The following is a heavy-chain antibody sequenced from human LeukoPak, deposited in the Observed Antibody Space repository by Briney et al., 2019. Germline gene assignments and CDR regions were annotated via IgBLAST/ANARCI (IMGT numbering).Heavy chain of an antibody. D-gene: IGHD4-11*01. V-gene: IGHV1-18*01. CDR2: ISTYNGNT. CDR1: GYTFVNYG. J-gene: IGHJ4*02. Sequence: ASVKVSCKGSGYTFVNYGINWVRQAPGQGLEWMGWISTYNGNTVHAEKFQDRLTMTTDTSTTTGYMELKSLTFDDTAVYYCANPPTVTSFDYWGQGTLVTVSS. CDR3: ANPPTVTSFDY.